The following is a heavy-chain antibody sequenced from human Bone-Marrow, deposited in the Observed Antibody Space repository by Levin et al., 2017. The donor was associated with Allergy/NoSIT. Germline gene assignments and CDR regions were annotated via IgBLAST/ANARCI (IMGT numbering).Heavy chain of an antibody. D-gene: IGHD2/OR15-2a*01. CDR1: GGSISSSNW. J-gene: IGHJ4*02. V-gene: IGHV4-4*02. CDR3: ARATSKTLGGQNDY. Sequence: SETLSLTCAVSGGSISSSNWWSWVRQPPGKGLEWLGEIYHSGSTNYNPSLKSRVTISVDKSKNQFSLKLSSVTAADTAVYYCARATSKTLGGQNDYWGQGTLVTVSS. CDR2: IYHSGST.